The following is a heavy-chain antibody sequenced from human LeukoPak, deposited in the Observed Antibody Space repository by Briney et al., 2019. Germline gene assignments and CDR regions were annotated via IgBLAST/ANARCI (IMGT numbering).Heavy chain of an antibody. V-gene: IGHV4-4*07. CDR1: GASITNYY. Sequence: SETLSLTCTVSGASITNYYWSWIRQSAGKGLECIGRIYPSGSTHSNPSLKSRVTMSLDTSKNQFSLGLSSVTAADTAVYYCARVRPNWNDGTFDYWGQGTLVTVSS. CDR3: ARVRPNWNDGTFDY. D-gene: IGHD1-1*01. J-gene: IGHJ4*02. CDR2: IYPSGST.